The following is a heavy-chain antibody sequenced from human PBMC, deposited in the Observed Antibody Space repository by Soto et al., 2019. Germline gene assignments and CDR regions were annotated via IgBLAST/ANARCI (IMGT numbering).Heavy chain of an antibody. J-gene: IGHJ4*02. CDR2: IYRSGTT. CDR3: ARTHSGSYYSVFNY. D-gene: IGHD1-26*01. Sequence: SETLSLTCVVSNFSIISGYYWGWIRQSPGKGLEWIASIYRSGTTSYNPSLKSRATISVDPSKNQFSLMLTAVTAADTAVYYCARTHSGSYYSVFNYWGRGSLVTVSS. V-gene: IGHV4-38-2*01. CDR1: NFSIISGYY.